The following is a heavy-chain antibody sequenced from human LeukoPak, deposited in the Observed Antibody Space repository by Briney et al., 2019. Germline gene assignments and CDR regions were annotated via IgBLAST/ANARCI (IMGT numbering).Heavy chain of an antibody. Sequence: PGGSLRLSCAASGFTFSSYAMSWVRQAPGKGLEWVSAISGSGGSTYYADSVKGRFTISRDNSKNTLYLQMNSLRAEDTAVYYCAKDLVSGSDWGEFDYWGQGTLVTVSS. CDR1: GFTFSSYA. CDR3: AKDLVSGSDWGEFDY. CDR2: ISGSGGST. D-gene: IGHD5-12*01. V-gene: IGHV3-23*01. J-gene: IGHJ4*02.